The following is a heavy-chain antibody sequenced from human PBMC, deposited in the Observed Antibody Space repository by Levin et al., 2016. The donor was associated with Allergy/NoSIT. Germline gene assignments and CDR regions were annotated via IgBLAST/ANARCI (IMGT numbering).Heavy chain of an antibody. CDR1: GGSISSYY. CDR3: ARGLSSWYSYTINYYYGMDV. CDR2: IYYSGST. D-gene: IGHD6-13*01. V-gene: IGHV4-59*01. Sequence: SETLSLTCTVSGGSISSYYWSWIRQPPGKGLEWIGYIYYSGSTNYNPSLKSRVTISVDTSKNQFSLKLSSVTAADTAVYYCARGLSSWYSYTINYYYGMDVWGQGTTVTVSS. J-gene: IGHJ6*02.